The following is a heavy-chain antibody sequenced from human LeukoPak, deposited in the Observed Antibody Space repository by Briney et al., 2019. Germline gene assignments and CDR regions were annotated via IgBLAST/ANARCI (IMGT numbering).Heavy chain of an antibody. V-gene: IGHV3-11*04. CDR2: ISSSGSTI. Sequence: GSLRLSCAASGFTFSDYYMSWIRQAPGKGLEWVSYISSSGSTIYYAYSVKGRFTISRDNAKNSLYLQMNSLRAEDTAVYYCATFDDFWSGYPEGGYWGQGTLVTVSS. CDR1: GFTFSDYY. D-gene: IGHD3-3*01. CDR3: ATFDDFWSGYPEGGY. J-gene: IGHJ4*02.